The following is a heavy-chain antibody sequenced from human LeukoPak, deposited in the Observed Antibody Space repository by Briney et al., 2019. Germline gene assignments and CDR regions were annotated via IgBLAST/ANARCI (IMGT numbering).Heavy chain of an antibody. J-gene: IGHJ4*02. CDR3: ATSPHRLEGSLGARFDY. CDR1: GYTLTELS. D-gene: IGHD6-19*01. V-gene: IGHV1-24*01. Sequence: ASVKVSCKVSGYTLTELSMHWVRQAPGKGLEWMGGFDPEDGETIYAQKFQGRVTMTEDTSTDTAYMELSSLRSEDTAVYYCATSPHRLEGSLGARFDYWGQGTLVTVSS. CDR2: FDPEDGET.